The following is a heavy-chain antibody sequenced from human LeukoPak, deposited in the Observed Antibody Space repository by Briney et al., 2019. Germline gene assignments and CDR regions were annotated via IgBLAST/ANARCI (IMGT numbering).Heavy chain of an antibody. D-gene: IGHD3-22*01. Sequence: SETLSLTCAVSGGSISSTCYYWAWIRQPPGKGLEWIGTIYYSGSTYHNPSLKSRVTMSVDTSRNQFSLKLSSVDAADTAVYYCAKAGVRYFDSSGLYAFDFWGQGTTVTVSS. CDR3: AKAGVRYFDSSGLYAFDF. CDR2: IYYSGST. J-gene: IGHJ3*01. CDR1: GGSISSTCYY. V-gene: IGHV4-39*01.